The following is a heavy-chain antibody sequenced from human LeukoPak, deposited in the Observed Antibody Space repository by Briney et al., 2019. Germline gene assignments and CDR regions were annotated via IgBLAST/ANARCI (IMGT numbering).Heavy chain of an antibody. CDR1: GFTFSDYY. Sequence: PGGSLRLSCAASGFTFSDYYMSWIRQAPGKGLEWVAVISYDGSNKYYADSVKGRFTISRDNSKNTLYLQMNSLRAEDTAVYYCASDNSPMVRGVIITVGWFDYWGQGTLVTVSS. D-gene: IGHD3-10*01. CDR2: ISYDGSNK. V-gene: IGHV3-30-3*01. J-gene: IGHJ5*01. CDR3: ASDNSPMVRGVIITVGWFDY.